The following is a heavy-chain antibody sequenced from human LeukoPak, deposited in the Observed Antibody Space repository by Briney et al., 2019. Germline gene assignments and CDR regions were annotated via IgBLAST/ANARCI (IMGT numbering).Heavy chain of an antibody. D-gene: IGHD2/OR15-2a*01. J-gene: IGHJ6*02. V-gene: IGHV3-21*01. CDR2: ISSSSSYT. CDR3: AKSRLVEYWHHAMDA. CDR1: GFTFSSYS. Sequence: GGSLRLSCAASGFTFSSYSMNWVRQAPGKGLEWVSSISSSSSYTYYADSVKGRFTISRDNAKNTLYLQMNSLRAEDTAVYYCAKSRLVEYWHHAMDASGQGTTVTVSS.